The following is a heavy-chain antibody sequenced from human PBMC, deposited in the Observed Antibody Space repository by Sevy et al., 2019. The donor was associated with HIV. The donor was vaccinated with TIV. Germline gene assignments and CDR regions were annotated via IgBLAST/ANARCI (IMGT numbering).Heavy chain of an antibody. D-gene: IGHD6-19*01. CDR2: ISSSNSYI. CDR1: GFTFSSYN. Sequence: GGSLRLSCAASGFTFSSYNMNWVRQAPGKGLEWVSSISSSNSYIYYADSVKGRFTISRDIAKNSLYLQMNSLRAEDTAVYYCARDTFGIAVADYRGQGTLVTVSS. CDR3: ARDTFGIAVADY. J-gene: IGHJ4*02. V-gene: IGHV3-21*01.